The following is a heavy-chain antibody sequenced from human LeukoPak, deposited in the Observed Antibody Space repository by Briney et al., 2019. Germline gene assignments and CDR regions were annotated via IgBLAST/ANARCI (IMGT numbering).Heavy chain of an antibody. CDR1: GGSFSGYY. J-gene: IGHJ6*04. D-gene: IGHD3-10*01. CDR2: INHSGST. CDR3: ATVSHYYGSGSHTPGRDYYYGMDV. V-gene: IGHV4-34*01. Sequence: PETLSLTCAVYGGSFSGYYWSWIRQPPGKGLEWIGEINHSGSTNYNPSLKSRVTISVDTSKNQFSLKLSSVTAADTAVYYCATVSHYYGSGSHTPGRDYYYGMDVWGKGTTVTVSS.